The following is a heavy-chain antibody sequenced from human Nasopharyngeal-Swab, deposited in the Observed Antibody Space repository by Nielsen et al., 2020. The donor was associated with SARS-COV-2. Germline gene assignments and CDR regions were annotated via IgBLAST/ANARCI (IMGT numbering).Heavy chain of an antibody. CDR1: GFTFSYYY. D-gene: IGHD2-2*01. Sequence: GESLKISCAASGFTFSYYYMSWVRQAPGKGLEWVSAISGSGGSTYYADSVKGRFTISRDNSKNTLYLQMNSLRAEDTAVYYCAKDLNSEGYCSSTSCYVLDYYGMDVWGQGTTVTVSS. CDR3: AKDLNSEGYCSSTSCYVLDYYGMDV. CDR2: ISGSGGST. V-gene: IGHV3-23*01. J-gene: IGHJ6*02.